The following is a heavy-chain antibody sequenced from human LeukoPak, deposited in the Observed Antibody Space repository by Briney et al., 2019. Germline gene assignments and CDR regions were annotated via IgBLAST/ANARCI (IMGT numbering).Heavy chain of an antibody. CDR1: GGSFSNYY. V-gene: IGHV4-59*08. CDR2: IYYTGST. CDR3: ARWTSGWFDP. J-gene: IGHJ5*02. Sequence: PSETLSLTCAVYGGSFSNYYWSWIRQPPGKGLEWIGYIYYTGSTNYNPSLKSRVTISVDTSKNQFSLKLRYVTAADTAVYYCARWTSGWFDPWGQGTLVTVSS. D-gene: IGHD3/OR15-3a*01.